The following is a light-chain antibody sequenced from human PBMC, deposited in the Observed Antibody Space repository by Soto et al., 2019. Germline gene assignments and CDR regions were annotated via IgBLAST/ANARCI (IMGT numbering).Light chain of an antibody. CDR3: QHYSPYWT. CDR1: QSISTW. CDR2: HAS. J-gene: IGKJ1*01. Sequence: DIQMTQSPSTLSASVGDRVTITCRASQSISTWLAWYQQKPWNAPKLLIWHASSLGSGVPSRFSGSGSGTESAHTICLQQPDVCADDYCQHYSPYWTFGQGTMVEIK. V-gene: IGKV1-5*01.